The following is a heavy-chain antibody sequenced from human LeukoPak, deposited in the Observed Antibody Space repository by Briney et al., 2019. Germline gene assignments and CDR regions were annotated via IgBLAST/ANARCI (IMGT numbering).Heavy chain of an antibody. CDR3: TTDLQSGYVSGYYYYMDV. V-gene: IGHV3-64*01. CDR1: GFTFSSYA. Sequence: GGSLRLSCAASGFTFSSYAMHWVRQAPGKGLEYVSAISSNGGSTYYANSVKGRFTISRDDSKNTLYLQMNSLKTEDTAVYYCTTDLQSGYVSGYYYYMDVWGKGTTVTVSS. CDR2: ISSNGGST. D-gene: IGHD5-12*01. J-gene: IGHJ6*03.